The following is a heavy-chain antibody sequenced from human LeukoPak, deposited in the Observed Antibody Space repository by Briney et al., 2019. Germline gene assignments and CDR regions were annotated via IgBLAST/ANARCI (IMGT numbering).Heavy chain of an antibody. D-gene: IGHD1-26*01. J-gene: IGHJ4*02. CDR3: VRVRYSGSWFPVPNFDC. Sequence: GGSLRLSXAASGVTVSGSYMSWVRQAPGKGLEWVSVIYTSGDTYYADSVKGRFTISRGSSKNTLYLQMNTLRTEDTAVYYCVRVRYSGSWFPVPNFDCWGQGTLVTVSS. CDR1: GVTVSGSY. V-gene: IGHV3-66*01. CDR2: IYTSGDT.